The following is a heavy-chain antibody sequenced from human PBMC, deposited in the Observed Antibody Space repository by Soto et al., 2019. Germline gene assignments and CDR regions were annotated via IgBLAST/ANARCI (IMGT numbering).Heavy chain of an antibody. CDR1: GFTFSSYW. Sequence: EVQLVESGGGLVQPGGSLRLSCAASGFTFSSYWMHWVRQAPGKGLVWVSRINSDGSSTSYADSVKGRFTISRDNAKNTLYLQMNSLRAEDTAVYYCARVMTTVTGPENFDYWGQGTLVTVSS. J-gene: IGHJ4*02. CDR3: ARVMTTVTGPENFDY. CDR2: INSDGSST. V-gene: IGHV3-74*01. D-gene: IGHD4-17*01.